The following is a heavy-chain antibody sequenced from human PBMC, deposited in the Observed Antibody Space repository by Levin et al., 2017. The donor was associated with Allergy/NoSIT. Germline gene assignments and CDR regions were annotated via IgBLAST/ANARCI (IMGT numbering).Heavy chain of an antibody. CDR1: GGSVTSSSYY. V-gene: IGHV4-39*07. D-gene: IGHD3-22*01. CDR3: ARGLPNYYDSSGSFAFDI. J-gene: IGHJ3*02. Sequence: SETLSLTCPVSGGSVTSSSYYWAWIRQPPGKGLEWIASIYNSGTTYYNPSLKSRVTLSVDSSTNQFSLHLTSVTAAATAVYYCARGLPNYYDSSGSFAFDIWGQGRMVTVSS. CDR2: IYNSGTT.